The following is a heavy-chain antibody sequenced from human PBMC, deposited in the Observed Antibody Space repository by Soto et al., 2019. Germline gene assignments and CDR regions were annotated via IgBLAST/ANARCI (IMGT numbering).Heavy chain of an antibody. CDR1: VEAFNINY. CDR3: ARVPPPESNYEGIYFDY. J-gene: IGHJ4*02. D-gene: IGHD4-4*01. V-gene: IGHV1-46*02. Sequence: ASVKASCDASVEAFNINYMHWVRQATGQGLEWMGIINPSGGSTSYAQKFQGRVTMTRDTSTSTVYMELSSLRSEDTAVYYCARVPPPESNYEGIYFDYWGQGTLVTVSS. CDR2: INPSGGST.